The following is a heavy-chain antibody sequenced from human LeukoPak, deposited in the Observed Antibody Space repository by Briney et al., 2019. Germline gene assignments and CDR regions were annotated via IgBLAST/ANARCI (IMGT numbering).Heavy chain of an antibody. CDR3: AKEWIAVAGNPPHY. CDR2: ISYDGSNK. CDR1: GFTFSSYG. J-gene: IGHJ4*02. D-gene: IGHD6-19*01. Sequence: PGGSLRLSCAASGFTFSSYGMHWVRQAPGKGLEWVAVISYDGSNKYYADSVKGRFTISRDNSKNTLYLQMNSLRAEDTAVYYCAKEWIAVAGNPPHYWGQGTLVTVSA. V-gene: IGHV3-30*18.